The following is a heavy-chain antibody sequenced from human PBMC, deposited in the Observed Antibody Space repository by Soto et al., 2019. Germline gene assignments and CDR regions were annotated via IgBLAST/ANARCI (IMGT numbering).Heavy chain of an antibody. CDR3: ERDQGGQSGNFRFDH. Sequence: GSLRLARTASGFTFSGYAMSWVSQAPGKGLEWVSAISGSGGSTYYADSVKGRFTISRDNSKNTLFLQMNSLRAEETAVYYCERDQGGQSGNFRFDHWGQGALVTVSS. V-gene: IGHV3-23*01. CDR2: ISGSGGST. J-gene: IGHJ4*02. CDR1: GFTFSGYA. D-gene: IGHD1-26*01.